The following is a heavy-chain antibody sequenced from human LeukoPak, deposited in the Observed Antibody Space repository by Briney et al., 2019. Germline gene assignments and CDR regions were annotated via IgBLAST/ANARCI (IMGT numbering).Heavy chain of an antibody. J-gene: IGHJ4*02. D-gene: IGHD3-22*01. V-gene: IGHV4-30-4*08. CDR3: SGYDSSGYYPWSIDY. Sequence: TSQTLSLTCTVSGGSISSGDYYWSWIRQPPGKGLEWIGYIYYSGSTYYNPSLKSRVTISVDTSKNQFSLKLSSVTAADTAVYYCSGYDSSGYYPWSIDYWGQGTLVTVSS. CDR2: IYYSGST. CDR1: GGSISSGDYY.